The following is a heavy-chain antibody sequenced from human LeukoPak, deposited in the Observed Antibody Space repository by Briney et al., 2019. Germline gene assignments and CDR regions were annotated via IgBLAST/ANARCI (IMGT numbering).Heavy chain of an antibody. CDR3: ARIPYSSSSGAFDI. V-gene: IGHV3-21*01. J-gene: IGHJ3*02. CDR1: GFIFNTYS. CDR2: ISSSSNFI. Sequence: PGGSLRLSCAASGFIFNTYSMIWVRQAPGKGLEWVSYISSSSNFISYGDSMRGRFTISRDNAQNSLYLQMNSLRAEDTAVYYCARIPYSSSSGAFDIWGQGTMVTVSS. D-gene: IGHD6-13*01.